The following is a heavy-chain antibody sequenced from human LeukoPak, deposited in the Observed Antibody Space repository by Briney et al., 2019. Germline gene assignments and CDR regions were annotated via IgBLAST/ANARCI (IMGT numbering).Heavy chain of an antibody. D-gene: IGHD5-12*01. CDR1: GGSISSYY. V-gene: IGHV4-59*01. CDR2: IYSGST. Sequence: SETLSLTCTVSGGSISSYYWSWIRQPPGKGLEWIGYIYSGSTNYSPSLKSRVTISVDTSKNQFSLKLSSVTAADTAVYYCARVGGYSGYAVIWGQGTLVTVSS. CDR3: ARVGGYSGYAVI. J-gene: IGHJ4*02.